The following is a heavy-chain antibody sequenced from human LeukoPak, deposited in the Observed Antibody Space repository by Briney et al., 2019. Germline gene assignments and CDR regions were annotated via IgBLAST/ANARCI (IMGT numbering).Heavy chain of an antibody. V-gene: IGHV3-30*02. Sequence: GGSLRLSSATSGFTFFNYGMTWVRQAPGKGLERVAFIRHDESSIFYADSIKGRFTISRDNSNNTLYLQMDNLRPEDTAVYHCARDRHDYWSGYYVGYFDSWGQGILVTVSS. CDR3: ARDRHDYWSGYYVGYFDS. D-gene: IGHD3-3*01. CDR2: IRHDESSI. J-gene: IGHJ4*02. CDR1: GFTFFNYG.